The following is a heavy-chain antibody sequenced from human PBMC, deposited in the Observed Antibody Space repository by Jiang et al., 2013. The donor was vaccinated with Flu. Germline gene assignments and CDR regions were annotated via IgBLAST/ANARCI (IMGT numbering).Heavy chain of an antibody. CDR3: ARGYYYGSVWEAGYYFDY. J-gene: IGHJ4*02. V-gene: IGHV4-4*02. CDR2: IYHMGAP. CDR1: GGSISSSNW. D-gene: IGHD3-10*01. Sequence: PGLVKPSGTLSLTCAVSGGSISSSNWWSWVRQPPGKGLEWIGEIYHMGAPTTTRTLKSRVTISVDKSKNQFSLKLSSVTAADTAVYYCARGYYYGSVWEAGYYFDYWGQGTLVTVSS.